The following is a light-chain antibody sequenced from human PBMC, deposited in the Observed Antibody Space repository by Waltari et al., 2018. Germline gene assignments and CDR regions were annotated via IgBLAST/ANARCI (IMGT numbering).Light chain of an antibody. V-gene: IGLV1-40*01. CDR1: GSNIGAGFD. CDR3: QSYDSSLTGSWV. CDR2: GNS. Sequence: QSVLTQPPSVSGAPGQRVTISCTGSGSNIGAGFDVHWYQQLPGTAPKLLVYGNSNRPSAVPDRFSASKSGTSASLAITGLQAEDEADYYCQSYDSSLTGSWVFGGGTKLTVL. J-gene: IGLJ3*02.